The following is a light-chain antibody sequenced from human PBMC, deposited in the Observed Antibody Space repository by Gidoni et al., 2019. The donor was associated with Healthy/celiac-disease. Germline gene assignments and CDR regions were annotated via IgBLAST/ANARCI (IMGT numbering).Light chain of an antibody. Sequence: NFMLTQPHSVSESPGKTVTISCTRSSGSIASNYVQWYQQRPGSAPTTVIYEDNQRPSGVPDRFSGSIDSSSNSASLTISELKNEDEADYYCQSYDSSNWVFGGGTKLTVL. J-gene: IGLJ3*02. CDR2: EDN. CDR1: SGSIASNY. CDR3: QSYDSSNWV. V-gene: IGLV6-57*04.